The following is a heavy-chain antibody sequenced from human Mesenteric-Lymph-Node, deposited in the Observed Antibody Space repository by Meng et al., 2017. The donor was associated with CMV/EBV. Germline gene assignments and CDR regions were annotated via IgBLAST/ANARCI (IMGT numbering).Heavy chain of an antibody. D-gene: IGHD5-18*01. CDR3: AREGHFSDGYQSINGMDV. CDR2: IYYSGST. V-gene: IGHV4-61*08. J-gene: IGHJ6*02. Sequence: SETLSLTCTVSGGSISSGGYYWSWIRQPPGKGLEWIGYIYYSGSTNYNPSLKSRVTISVDTSKNQFSLKLSSVTAADTAVYYCAREGHFSDGYQSINGMDVWGQGTTVTVSS. CDR1: GGSISSGGYY.